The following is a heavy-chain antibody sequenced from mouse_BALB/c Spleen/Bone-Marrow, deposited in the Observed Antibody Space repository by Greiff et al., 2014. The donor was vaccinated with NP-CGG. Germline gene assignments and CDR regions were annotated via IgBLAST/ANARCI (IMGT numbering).Heavy chain of an antibody. Sequence: QVQLQQSGAELMKPGASMKISCKVTGYTFSSYWIEWVKQRPGHGLEWIGEILPGSGSTNYNEQFKGKATFTADASSSTAYMELSSLTSEDSAVYYCARFYYGNPTGYFDYWGQGTTLTVSS. CDR2: ILPGSGST. J-gene: IGHJ2*01. CDR1: GYTFSSYW. CDR3: ARFYYGNPTGYFDY. D-gene: IGHD2-1*01. V-gene: IGHV1-9*01.